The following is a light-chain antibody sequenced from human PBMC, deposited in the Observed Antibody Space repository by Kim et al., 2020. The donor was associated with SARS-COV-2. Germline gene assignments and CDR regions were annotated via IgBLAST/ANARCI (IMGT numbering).Light chain of an antibody. J-gene: IGLJ3*02. V-gene: IGLV3-1*01. Sequence: SVSPGQTVTITGSGDKLGDKYSSWYQQQPGQAPVLVIYQDTKRPSGIPERFVGSNSGNTATLTISGAQAMDEADYYCQAWDNTWVFGGGTQLTVL. CDR1: KLGDKY. CDR2: QDT. CDR3: QAWDNTWV.